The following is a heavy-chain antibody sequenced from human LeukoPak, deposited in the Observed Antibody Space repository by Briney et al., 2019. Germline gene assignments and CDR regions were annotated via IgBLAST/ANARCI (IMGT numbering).Heavy chain of an antibody. CDR2: IRFDGSDK. D-gene: IGHD1-7*01. CDR1: GSTFNTYG. Sequence: GGSLRLSCAASGSTFNTYGMHWVRQAPGKGLEWVAFIRFDGSDKYYADSVKGRFTISRDISKSTLYLQMNSLRGEDTAVYYCAKEWNNWNYENWFDSWGQGTLVTVSS. J-gene: IGHJ5*01. CDR3: AKEWNNWNYENWFDS. V-gene: IGHV3-30*02.